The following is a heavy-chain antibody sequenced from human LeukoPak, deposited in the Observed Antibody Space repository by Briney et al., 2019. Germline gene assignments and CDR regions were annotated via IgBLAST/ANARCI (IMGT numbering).Heavy chain of an antibody. Sequence: SETLSLTCTVSGGSISSYYWSWIRQPPGKGLEWIGYIYYSGSTNYSPSLKSRVTISVDTSKNQFSLKLSSVTAADTAVYYCARGDDILTGAYFQHWGQGTLVTVSS. CDR2: IYYSGST. CDR3: ARGDDILTGAYFQH. D-gene: IGHD3-9*01. J-gene: IGHJ1*01. CDR1: GGSISSYY. V-gene: IGHV4-59*01.